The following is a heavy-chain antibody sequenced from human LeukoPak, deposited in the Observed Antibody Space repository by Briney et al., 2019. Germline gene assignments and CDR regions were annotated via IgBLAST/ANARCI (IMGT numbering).Heavy chain of an antibody. J-gene: IGHJ5*02. D-gene: IGHD6-6*01. V-gene: IGHV4-59*01. CDR2: IYYSGST. CDR1: GGSFSNSY. CDR3: AREYSTSIDP. Sequence: SETLSLTCTVSGGSFSNSYWSWIRQPPGKGLEWIGYIYYSGSTKYNPSLKSRVTISVDTSKNQFSLKMRSVTAADTAMYYCAREYSTSIDPWGQGTLVTVSS.